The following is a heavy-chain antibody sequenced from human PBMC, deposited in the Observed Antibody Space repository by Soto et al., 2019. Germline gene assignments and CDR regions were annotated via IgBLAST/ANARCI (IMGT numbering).Heavy chain of an antibody. J-gene: IGHJ6*02. CDR3: AGVVWFRGMDV. CDR1: GDSVSSSSAA. V-gene: IGHV6-1*01. D-gene: IGHD3-16*01. CDR2: TYYRSKWIH. Sequence: PSQTLSLTCDISGDSVSSSSAAWNWIRQSPSRGIEWLGRTYYRSKWIHEYTVSMESRITINPATSKNQFSLHIYSVTPEDTAVYYCAGVVWFRGMDVWGQGSPVTVSS.